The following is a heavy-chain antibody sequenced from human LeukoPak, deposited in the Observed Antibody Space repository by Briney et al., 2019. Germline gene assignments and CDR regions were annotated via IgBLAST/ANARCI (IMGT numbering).Heavy chain of an antibody. V-gene: IGHV3-48*01. CDR1: GFTFDDYT. CDR2: ISSSSSTI. J-gene: IGHJ4*02. Sequence: GGSLRLSCAASGFTFDDYTMHWVRQAPGKGLEWVSYISSSSSTIYYADSVKGRFTISGDNSKNTLYLQMNSLRAEDTAVYYCARTLITIFGVVPPYYFDYWGQGTLVTVSS. CDR3: ARTLITIFGVVPPYYFDY. D-gene: IGHD3-3*01.